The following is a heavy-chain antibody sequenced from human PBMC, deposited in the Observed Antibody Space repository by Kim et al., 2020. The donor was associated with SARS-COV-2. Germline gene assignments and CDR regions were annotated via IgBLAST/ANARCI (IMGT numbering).Heavy chain of an antibody. J-gene: IGHJ3*02. V-gene: IGHV3-30-3*01. Sequence: GGSLRLSCAASGFTFSSYAMHWVRQAPGKGLEWVAVISYDGSNKYYADSVKGRFTISRDNSKNTLYLQMNSLRAEDTAVYYCADGGWELPPEGAFDIWGQGTMVTVSS. CDR1: GFTFSSYA. CDR2: ISYDGSNK. D-gene: IGHD1-26*01. CDR3: ADGGWELPPEGAFDI.